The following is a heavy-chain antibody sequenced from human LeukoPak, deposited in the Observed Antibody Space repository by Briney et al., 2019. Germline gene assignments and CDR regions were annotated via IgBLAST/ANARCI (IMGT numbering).Heavy chain of an antibody. CDR2: ISYDGSNK. J-gene: IGHJ4*02. Sequence: PGGSLRLSCAASGFTFSSYGMHWVRQAPGKGLEWVAVISYDGSNKYYADSVKGRFTISRDNSKNTLYLQMNSLRAEDTAVYYCAREGAAGIDSPYFDYWGQGTLVTVSS. CDR1: GFTFSSYG. CDR3: AREGAAGIDSPYFDY. V-gene: IGHV3-30*03. D-gene: IGHD6-13*01.